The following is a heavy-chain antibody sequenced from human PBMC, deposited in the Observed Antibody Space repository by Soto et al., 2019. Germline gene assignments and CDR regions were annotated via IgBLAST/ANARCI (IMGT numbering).Heavy chain of an antibody. CDR3: ATYYCARYGSSGWPFDY. CDR1: RFTFTSYC. V-gene: IGHV1-46*01. D-gene: IGHD6-19*01. Sequence: QVQLGQSGAEVKKPGSSVKVSCKTSRFTFTSYCMHWVRQAPGQGLEWMGIINPSGGGTSYAQKFQGRVSMTRDTSTSTAYMEMSSLRYEDTAMYYCATYYCARYGSSGWPFDYWGQGTLVTVSS. CDR2: INPSGGGT. J-gene: IGHJ4*02.